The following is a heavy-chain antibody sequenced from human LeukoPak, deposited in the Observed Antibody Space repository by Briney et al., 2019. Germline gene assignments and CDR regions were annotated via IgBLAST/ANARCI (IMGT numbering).Heavy chain of an antibody. CDR3: ARASRDGYNQNFDH. D-gene: IGHD5-24*01. CDR2: IYPGGSET. J-gene: IGHJ4*02. V-gene: IGHV5-51*01. CDR1: GYSFSSYW. Sequence: GESLKISCKGLGYSFSSYWNAWVRQRPGEGLEWMGIIYPGGSETRYDPSFQGQVTISADSSTSTAYLQWSSLRASDTAMYYGARASRDGYNQNFDHWGQGTLVTVSS.